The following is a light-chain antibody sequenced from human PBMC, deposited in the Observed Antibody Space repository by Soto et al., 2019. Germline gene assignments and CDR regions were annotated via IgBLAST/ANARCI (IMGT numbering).Light chain of an antibody. J-gene: IGKJ2*01. CDR1: QNINNY. CDR2: AAS. CDR3: QQSHTTPYT. Sequence: DIQMTQSPSSLSASEGGRVTITCRASQNINNYLNLYQQKPGQAPKLLIYAASSLQSGVPSRFTGSGSGTDFTISISDLQPGDFATYSCQQSHTTPYTFGQRTKLEIK. V-gene: IGKV1-39*01.